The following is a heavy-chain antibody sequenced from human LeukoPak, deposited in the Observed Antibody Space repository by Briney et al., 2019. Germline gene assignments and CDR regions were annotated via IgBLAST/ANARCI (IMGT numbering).Heavy chain of an antibody. V-gene: IGHV3-33*01. Sequence: PGRSLRLSCASSGFTFSTYGMHWVRRAPGRGLEWVAVIWNDGSIKYYGDSVKGRFTISRDNSKNTLYLQMNSVRAEDTAVYYCARAVGPFDFWGPGTKVIVSS. CDR1: GFTFSTYG. J-gene: IGHJ3*01. CDR3: ARAVGPFDF. CDR2: IWNDGSIK.